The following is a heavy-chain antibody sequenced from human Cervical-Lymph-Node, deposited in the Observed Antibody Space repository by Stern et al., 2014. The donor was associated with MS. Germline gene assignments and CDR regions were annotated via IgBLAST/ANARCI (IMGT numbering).Heavy chain of an antibody. D-gene: IGHD3-10*01. V-gene: IGHV1-69*01. Sequence: VQLVESGAEVQKPGSSLKVSCRASGGTFSSAEISCVRQAPGQGLEWMGCIIPFIGTANYAQKYQGRVTITADESTSTAYMELSSLRSEDTAIYYCALGGFGHYFEYWGQGTLVTVSS. CDR2: IIPFIGTA. CDR1: GGTFSSAE. J-gene: IGHJ4*02. CDR3: ALGGFGHYFEY.